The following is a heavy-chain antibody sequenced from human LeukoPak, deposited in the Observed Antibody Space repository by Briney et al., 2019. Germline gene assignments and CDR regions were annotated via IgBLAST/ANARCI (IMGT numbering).Heavy chain of an antibody. Sequence: ASVKVSCKASGYTFTSYGISWVRQAPGQGLEWMGWISAYNGNTNYAQKLQGRVTMTTDASTSTAYMELRSLRADDTAVYYCARDSERASSSWYMAWIQEDWGQGTLVTVSS. CDR1: GYTFTSYG. J-gene: IGHJ4*02. D-gene: IGHD6-13*01. CDR2: ISAYNGNT. CDR3: ARDSERASSSWYMAWIQED. V-gene: IGHV1-18*01.